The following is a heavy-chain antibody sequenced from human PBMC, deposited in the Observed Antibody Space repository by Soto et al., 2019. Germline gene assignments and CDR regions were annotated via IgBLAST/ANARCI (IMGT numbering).Heavy chain of an antibody. Sequence: QVQLQEPGPGLVKPSQTLSLTCTVSGGSISSGGYYWSWIRQHPGKGLEWIGYIYYSGSTYYNPSLKSRVTISVDTSKNQFSLKLSSVTAADTAVYYCARDARGEYSYGYGAFDIWGQGTMVTVSS. CDR1: GGSISSGGYY. D-gene: IGHD5-18*01. CDR3: ARDARGEYSYGYGAFDI. V-gene: IGHV4-31*03. J-gene: IGHJ3*02. CDR2: IYYSGST.